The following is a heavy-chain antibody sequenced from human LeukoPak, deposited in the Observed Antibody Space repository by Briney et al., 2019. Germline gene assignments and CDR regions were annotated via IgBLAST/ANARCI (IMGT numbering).Heavy chain of an antibody. D-gene: IGHD3-16*02. Sequence: TSETLSLTCTVSGGSISSYYWSWIRQPPGKGLEWIGYIYTSGSTNYNPSLKSRVTISVDTSKNQFSLKLSSVTAADTAVYYCARHGFAFGGVIVTLFDYWGREPWSPSPQ. J-gene: IGHJ4*02. CDR3: ARHGFAFGGVIVTLFDY. V-gene: IGHV4-4*09. CDR1: GGSISSYY. CDR2: IYTSGST.